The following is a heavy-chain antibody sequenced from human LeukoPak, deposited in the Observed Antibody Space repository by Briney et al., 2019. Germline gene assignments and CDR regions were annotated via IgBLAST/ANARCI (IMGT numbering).Heavy chain of an antibody. V-gene: IGHV5-51*01. CDR1: GYSFTSYW. Sequence: GESLKISCKGSGYSFTSYWIGWVRQMPGKGLEWMGIIYPGDSDTRYSPSFQGQVTISADKSISTAYLQWSSLKASDTAMYYCARRGVGSSWTSFFDYWGQGTLVTVSS. CDR2: IYPGDSDT. D-gene: IGHD6-13*01. CDR3: ARRGVGSSWTSFFDY. J-gene: IGHJ4*02.